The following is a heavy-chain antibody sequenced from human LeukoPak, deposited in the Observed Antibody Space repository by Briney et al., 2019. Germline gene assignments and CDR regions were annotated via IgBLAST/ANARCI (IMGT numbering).Heavy chain of an antibody. CDR1: GFTFRSYS. CDR2: ISNNGGYT. J-gene: IGHJ4*02. Sequence: GGSLRLSCAASGFTFRSYSMNWVRQAPGKGLEWVSAISNNGGYTYYADSVQGRFTISRDNSKSTLCLQMNSLRAEDTAVYYCAKQLGYCSDGSCYFPYWGQGTLVTVSS. V-gene: IGHV3-23*01. CDR3: AKQLGYCSDGSCYFPY. D-gene: IGHD2-15*01.